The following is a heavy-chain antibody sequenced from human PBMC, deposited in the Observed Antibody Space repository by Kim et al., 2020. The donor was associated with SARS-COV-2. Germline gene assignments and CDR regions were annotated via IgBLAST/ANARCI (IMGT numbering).Heavy chain of an antibody. CDR2: IYPGDSDT. D-gene: IGHD4-17*01. J-gene: IGHJ5*02. Sequence: GESLKISCKGSGYSFTSYWIGWVRQMPGKGLEWMGIIYPGDSDTRYSPSFQGQVTISADKSISTAYLQWSSLKASDTAMYYCARQLPGTTVTTWWFDPWGQGTLVTVSS. CDR1: GYSFTSYW. CDR3: ARQLPGTTVTTWWFDP. V-gene: IGHV5-51*01.